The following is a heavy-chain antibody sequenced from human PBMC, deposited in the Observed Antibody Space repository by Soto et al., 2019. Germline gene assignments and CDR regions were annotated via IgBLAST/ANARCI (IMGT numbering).Heavy chain of an antibody. CDR3: ARNEEYYYDSSGYYGTYYYYGMDV. CDR2: INPSGCST. Sequence: GASVKVSCKASGYTFTSYYMHWVRQAPGQGLEWMGIINPSGCSTSYAQKFQGRVTMTRDTSTSTVYMELSSLRSEDTAVYYCARNEEYYYDSSGYYGTYYYYGMDVWGQGTTVTVSS. V-gene: IGHV1-46*01. CDR1: GYTFTSYY. D-gene: IGHD3-22*01. J-gene: IGHJ6*02.